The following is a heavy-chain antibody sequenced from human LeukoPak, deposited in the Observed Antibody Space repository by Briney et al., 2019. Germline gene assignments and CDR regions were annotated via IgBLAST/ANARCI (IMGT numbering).Heavy chain of an antibody. D-gene: IGHD6-13*01. CDR3: ARVVAAPGTDWFDP. Sequence: GGSLRLSCAASGFTFDDYGMSWVRQAPGKGLEWVSGINWNGGSTGYADSVKGRFTISRDNAKNSLYLQMNSLRAEDTALYYCARVVAAPGTDWFDPWGQGTLVTVSS. V-gene: IGHV3-20*04. CDR1: GFTFDDYG. J-gene: IGHJ5*02. CDR2: INWNGGST.